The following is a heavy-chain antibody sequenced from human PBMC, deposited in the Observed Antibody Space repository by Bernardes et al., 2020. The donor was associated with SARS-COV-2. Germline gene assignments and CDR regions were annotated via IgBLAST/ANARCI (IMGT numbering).Heavy chain of an antibody. V-gene: IGHV3-21*06. D-gene: IGHD3-3*01. CDR2: ISSSTDYI. CDR3: ATSRRISLSGVVIGFDS. CDR1: GFTFTSYT. J-gene: IGHJ4*02. Sequence: GGSLRLSCAASGFTFTSYTMSWVRQAPGKGLEWVSSISSSTDYIFYTDSVKGRFTISRDNANNSLYLQMNSLRAEDTGVYYCATSRRISLSGVVIGFDSWGQGTLVTVSS.